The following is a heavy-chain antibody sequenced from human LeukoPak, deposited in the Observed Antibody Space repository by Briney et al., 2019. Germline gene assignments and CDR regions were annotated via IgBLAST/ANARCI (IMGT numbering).Heavy chain of an antibody. D-gene: IGHD4-17*01. J-gene: IGHJ4*02. CDR2: ISSDSSYI. CDR1: GFTFSDYS. V-gene: IGHV3-21*01. Sequence: GGSLRLSCAASGFTFSDYSMNWVRQAPGKGLEWVSSISSDSSYIYYADSLKRRLTISRDNAKNSLYLQIDSLRAEDTAVYYCASAPTDYVETSWYYFDYWGQGTLVTVSS. CDR3: ASAPTDYVETSWYYFDY.